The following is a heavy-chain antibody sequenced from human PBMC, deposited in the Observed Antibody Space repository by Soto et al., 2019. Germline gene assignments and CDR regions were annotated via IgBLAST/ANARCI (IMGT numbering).Heavy chain of an antibody. CDR3: ARVAVCGLHWYFDL. Sequence: GGSLRLSCAASGFTFSSYDMHWVRQATGKGLEWVSAIGTAGDPYYPGSVKGRFTISRENAKNSLYLQMNSLRAGDTAVYYCARVAVCGLHWYFDLGGRGTLVTVSS. CDR2: IGTAGDP. J-gene: IGHJ2*01. CDR1: GFTFSSYD. D-gene: IGHD6-19*01. V-gene: IGHV3-13*05.